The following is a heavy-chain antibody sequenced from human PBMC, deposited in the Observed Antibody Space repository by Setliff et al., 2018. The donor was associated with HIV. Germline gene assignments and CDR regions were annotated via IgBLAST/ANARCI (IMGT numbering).Heavy chain of an antibody. CDR2: IYYHGST. V-gene: IGHV4-39*01. CDR3: VNPSGAMGDFDS. Sequence: ASETLSLTCTVSGGSISSTNYFWGWIRQPPGKGLEWIGTIYYHGSTYYNPSLKSRVTISIDTSKNQFSLQLTSVTAADTAVYYCVNPSGAMGDFDSWGQGTLVTVPQ. D-gene: IGHD3-16*01. CDR1: GGSISSTNYF. J-gene: IGHJ4*02.